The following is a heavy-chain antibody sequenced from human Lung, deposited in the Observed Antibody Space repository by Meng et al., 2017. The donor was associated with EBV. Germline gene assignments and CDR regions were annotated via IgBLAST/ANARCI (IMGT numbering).Heavy chain of an antibody. Sequence: RVGAVGGLGMPGGYLRLSCTVSGFILSKAWMSWVRQAPGKGLEWVGRIKSKTDGGTTDYAAPVKGRFTISRDDSKNTLYLQMNSLKTEDTAVYYCTTVVLSGVIVDYWGQGTLVTVSS. CDR3: TTVVLSGVIVDY. CDR1: GFILSKAW. V-gene: IGHV3-15*01. J-gene: IGHJ4*02. D-gene: IGHD3-16*02. CDR2: IKSKTDGGTT.